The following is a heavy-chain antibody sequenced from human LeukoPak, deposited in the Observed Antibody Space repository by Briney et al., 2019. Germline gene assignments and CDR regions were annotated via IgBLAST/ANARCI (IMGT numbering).Heavy chain of an antibody. CDR3: ARVSSGWYSRLLDY. D-gene: IGHD6-19*01. CDR2: IIPILGIA. J-gene: IGHJ4*02. Sequence: GASVKVSCKASGGTFSSYAISWVRQAPGQGLEWMGRIIPILGIANYAQKFQGRVTITADKSTSTAYMELSSLRSEDTAVYYCARVSSGWYSRLLDYWGQGTLVTVSS. CDR1: GGTFSSYA. V-gene: IGHV1-69*04.